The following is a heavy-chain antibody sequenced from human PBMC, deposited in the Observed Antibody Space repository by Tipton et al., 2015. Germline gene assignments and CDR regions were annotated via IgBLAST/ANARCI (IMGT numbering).Heavy chain of an antibody. V-gene: IGHV3-64D*08. CDR1: GGSVTIGA. CDR2: ISSNGFNT. J-gene: IGHJ4*02. Sequence: SLRLSCTVSGGSVTIGAFYWSWIRRPPGKGLEYVSGISSNGFNTYYADSVKGRFTISRDNSKNTLYLQMSSLRPEDTAVFFCVKTGDQRFGAAAAQPPHFDYWGQGTLVTVSS. CDR3: VKTGDQRFGAAAAQPPHFDY. D-gene: IGHD6-13*01.